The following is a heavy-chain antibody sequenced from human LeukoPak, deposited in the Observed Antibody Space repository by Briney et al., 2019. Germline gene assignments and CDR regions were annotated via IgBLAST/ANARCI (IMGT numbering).Heavy chain of an antibody. Sequence: SETLSLTCTVSGGAINSYHWTWIRQPPGKGLEWIASIYYIGSTNYNPSLKSRVTISVDTSKNQFSLRLSSVTAADTAVYYCAGSSVIGLDYWGQGTLVTVSS. CDR2: IYYIGST. D-gene: IGHD4-11*01. CDR1: GGAINSYH. J-gene: IGHJ4*02. V-gene: IGHV4-59*12. CDR3: AGSSVIGLDY.